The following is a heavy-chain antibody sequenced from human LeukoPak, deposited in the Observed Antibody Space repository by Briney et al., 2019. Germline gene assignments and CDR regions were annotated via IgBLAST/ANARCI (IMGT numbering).Heavy chain of an antibody. CDR1: GYTFTGYY. D-gene: IGHD5-18*01. CDR2: TNPNRGGT. Sequence: ASVTVSCKASGYTFTGYYMHWVRQAPGQGLEWVGRTNPNRGGTNYAQKFQGRVTMTRDTAISTAYMELSRLTSAATAVYYCARSGYSYGRIYFDYWGQGTLVTVSS. CDR3: ARSGYSYGRIYFDY. J-gene: IGHJ4*02. V-gene: IGHV1-2*06.